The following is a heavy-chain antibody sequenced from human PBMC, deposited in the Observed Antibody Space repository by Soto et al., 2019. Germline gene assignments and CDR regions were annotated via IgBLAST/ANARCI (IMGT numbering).Heavy chain of an antibody. V-gene: IGHV1-2*02. CDR2: INPNSCGT. CDR1: GYIXTGYH. J-gene: IGHJ6*02. Sequence: GXSXKVSLKASGYIXTGYHMDLVRQAPGQGLEWMGWINPNSCGTKYAQKFQGRVTMTRDTSISTAYMELSILRSDDTAVYYCAREELPIYYYGMDVRGQGTTGTVSS. D-gene: IGHD1-7*01. CDR3: AREELPIYYYGMDV.